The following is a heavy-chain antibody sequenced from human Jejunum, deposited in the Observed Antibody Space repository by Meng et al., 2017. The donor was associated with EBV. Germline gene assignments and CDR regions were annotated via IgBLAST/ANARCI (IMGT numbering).Heavy chain of an antibody. CDR2: MSPLNGNT. V-gene: IGHV1-8*01. CDR1: GYTFTSFV. D-gene: IGHD2-2*01. J-gene: IGHJ6*02. CDR3: ARGTVPAATLVTDTMDV. Sequence: HVVESWAQVQTPVAPVKVSCKASGYTFTSFVINWVRQAPGQGLEWLGWMSPLNGNTVYAEKFQGRVTMTSNPSMTTAYMELSSLRSDDTAVYYCARGTVPAATLVTDTMDVWGQGTTVTVSS.